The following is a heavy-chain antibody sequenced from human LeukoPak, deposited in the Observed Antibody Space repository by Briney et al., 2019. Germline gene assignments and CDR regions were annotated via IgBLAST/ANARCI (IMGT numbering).Heavy chain of an antibody. CDR1: GFTSSSYS. J-gene: IGHJ4*02. Sequence: GSLRLSCAASGFTSSSYSTNWVRQPPGKGLEWIGEINHSGGTNYNPSLKSRVTVSVDTSNNQFSLKLNSVTAADTAVYYCARRPTFGVVIRYFDFWGQGTPVTVSS. V-gene: IGHV4-34*08. CDR2: INHSGGT. CDR3: ARRPTFGVVIRYFDF. D-gene: IGHD3-3*01.